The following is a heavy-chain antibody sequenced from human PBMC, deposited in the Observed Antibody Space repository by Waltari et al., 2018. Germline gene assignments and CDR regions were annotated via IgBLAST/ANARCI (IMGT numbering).Heavy chain of an antibody. D-gene: IGHD6-13*01. CDR1: GYSISSGYY. CDR2: IYHSGST. J-gene: IGHJ4*02. Sequence: QVQLQESGPGLVKPSETLSLTCAVSGYSISSGYYWGWIRQPPGKGLEWIGSIYHSGSTYYNPSLKSRVTISVDTSKNQFSLKLSSVTAADTAVYYCARDGEDSAAGTVFDYWGQGTLVTVSS. V-gene: IGHV4-38-2*02. CDR3: ARDGEDSAAGTVFDY.